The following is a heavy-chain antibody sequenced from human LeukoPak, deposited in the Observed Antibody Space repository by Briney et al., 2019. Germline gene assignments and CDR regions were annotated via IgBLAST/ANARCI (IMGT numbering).Heavy chain of an antibody. CDR1: GFTFSSFS. V-gene: IGHV3-48*01. CDR2: ITGSSSTI. D-gene: IGHD1-26*01. CDR3: ARSTRRDSEIALAEYFQH. Sequence: PGGSLRLSCAASGFTFSSFSMNWVRQAPGKGLEWVSFITGSSSTIYYADSVKGRFTISRDNARNSLYLQMNSLRAEDTAVYYCARSTRRDSEIALAEYFQHWGQGTLVTVSS. J-gene: IGHJ1*01.